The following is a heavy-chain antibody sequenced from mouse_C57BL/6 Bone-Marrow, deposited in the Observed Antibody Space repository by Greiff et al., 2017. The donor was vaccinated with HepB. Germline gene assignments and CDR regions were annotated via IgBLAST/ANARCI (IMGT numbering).Heavy chain of an antibody. Sequence: QVQLQQPGAELVRPGSSVKLSCKASGYTFNSYWMDWVKQRPGQGLEWIGNIYPSDSETHYNQKFKDKATLTVDKSSSTAYMQLSSLTSEDSAVYYCARDFYAMDYWGQGTSVTVSS. CDR3: ARDFYAMDY. CDR1: GYTFNSYW. J-gene: IGHJ4*01. CDR2: IYPSDSET. V-gene: IGHV1-61*01.